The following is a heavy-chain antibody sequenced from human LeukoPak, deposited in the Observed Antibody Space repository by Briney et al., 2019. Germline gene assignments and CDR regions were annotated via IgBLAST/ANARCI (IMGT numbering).Heavy chain of an antibody. V-gene: IGHV3-48*04. J-gene: IGHJ4*02. Sequence: PGGSLRLSCAASGFTFSSYSMNWVRQAPGKGLEWVSYISSSGSTIYYADSVKGRFTISRDNAKNSLYLQMNSLRAEDTAVYYCARVSEDYYGSGNTYYFDYWGQGTLVTVSS. CDR3: ARVSEDYYGSGNTYYFDY. D-gene: IGHD3-10*01. CDR2: ISSSGSTI. CDR1: GFTFSSYS.